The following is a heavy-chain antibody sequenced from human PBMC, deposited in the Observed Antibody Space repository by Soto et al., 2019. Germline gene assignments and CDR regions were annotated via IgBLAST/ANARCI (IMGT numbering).Heavy chain of an antibody. D-gene: IGHD2-8*01. V-gene: IGHV3-23*01. Sequence: GGSLRLSCAASGFTFSSYAMSWVRQAPGKGLEWVSAISGSGGSTYYADSVKGRFTISRDNSKNTLYLQMNCLRAEDTAVYYCHLGYCTNGVCYPHYYYYYMDVWGKGTTVTVSS. CDR3: HLGYCTNGVCYPHYYYYYMDV. J-gene: IGHJ6*03. CDR2: ISGSGGST. CDR1: GFTFSSYA.